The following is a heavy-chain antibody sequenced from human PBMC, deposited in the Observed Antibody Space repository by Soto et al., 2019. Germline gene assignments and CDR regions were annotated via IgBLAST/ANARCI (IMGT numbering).Heavy chain of an antibody. Sequence: PGGSLRLSCAASGFTFSTYWMDWVRQTPGKGLEWVANINQDGGEKNYVDSVKGRSTIYRDNAKNSLYLQMSSLTAEDSALYYCSRSLNSWGQGTLVTVSS. CDR1: GFTFSTYW. V-gene: IGHV3-7*01. CDR2: INQDGGEK. CDR3: SRSLNS. J-gene: IGHJ4*02.